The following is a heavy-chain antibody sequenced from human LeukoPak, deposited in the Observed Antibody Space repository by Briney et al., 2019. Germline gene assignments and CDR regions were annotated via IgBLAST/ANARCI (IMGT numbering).Heavy chain of an antibody. CDR2: ISASGDST. CDR3: AKGASVRDGYNSEIDY. D-gene: IGHD5-24*01. V-gene: IGHV3-23*01. CDR1: GFTFSSYE. J-gene: IGHJ4*02. Sequence: GGSLRLSCAASGFTFSSYEMNWVRQAPGKGLEWVSAISASGDSTYYADSVKGRFTISRDNSKNTLYLQMNNLRAVDTAVYYCAKGASVRDGYNSEIDYWGQGTLVTVSS.